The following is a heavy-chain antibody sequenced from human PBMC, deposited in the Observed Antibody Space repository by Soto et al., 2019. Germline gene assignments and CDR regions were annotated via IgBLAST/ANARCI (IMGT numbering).Heavy chain of an antibody. CDR1: AFTFSSYW. Sequence: GGSLRLSCGASAFTFSSYWMHWVRQAPGKGLLWVSRIDADGSSTSYADSVKGRFTISRDNAKNTLYLQLNSLRAEDTAVYYCARASVRICSSTSCYTEPRGMDVWGQGTTVTVSS. CDR2: IDADGSST. V-gene: IGHV3-74*01. CDR3: ARASVRICSSTSCYTEPRGMDV. D-gene: IGHD2-2*02. J-gene: IGHJ6*02.